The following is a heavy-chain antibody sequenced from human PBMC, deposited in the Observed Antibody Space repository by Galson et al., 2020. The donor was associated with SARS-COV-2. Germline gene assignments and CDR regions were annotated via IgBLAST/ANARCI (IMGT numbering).Heavy chain of an antibody. V-gene: IGHV4-39*07. J-gene: IGHJ5*02. CDR1: GDSIDNSHSS. CDR3: ATLGGQQLVNYFDT. Sequence: SETLSLTCSVSGDSIDNSHSSWAWIRQSPGKGLEWIASFSSGGSNYYNPALKTRITISVDTSKNELSLRLTSVTDADTARYFCATLGGQQLVNYFDTWGQGTLVVVS. D-gene: IGHD6-13*01. CDR2: FSSGGSN.